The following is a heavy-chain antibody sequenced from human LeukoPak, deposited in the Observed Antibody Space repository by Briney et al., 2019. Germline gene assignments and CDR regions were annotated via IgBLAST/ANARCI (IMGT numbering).Heavy chain of an antibody. V-gene: IGHV3-30*18. D-gene: IGHD4-17*01. Sequence: GGSLRLSCAASGFTFSSYGMHWVRQAPGKGLEWVAVISYDGSNKYYADSVKGRFTISRDNSKNTLYLQMNSLRAEDTAVYYCAKDYGDYNYYYYGMDVWGQGTTVTVSS. J-gene: IGHJ6*02. CDR3: AKDYGDYNYYYYGMDV. CDR1: GFTFSSYG. CDR2: ISYDGSNK.